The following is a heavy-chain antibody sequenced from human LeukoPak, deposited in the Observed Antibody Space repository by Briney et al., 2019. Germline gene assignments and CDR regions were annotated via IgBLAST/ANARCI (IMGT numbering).Heavy chain of an antibody. Sequence: GGSLRLSCAASGFTFSSYGMHWVRQAPGKGLEWVAVIWYDGSNKYYADSVKGRFTISRDNSKNTLYLQMNSLRAEDTAVYYCARDLAYCGGDCSKNLDYWGQGTLVTVSS. J-gene: IGHJ4*02. CDR3: ARDLAYCGGDCSKNLDY. CDR2: IWYDGSNK. V-gene: IGHV3-33*01. CDR1: GFTFSSYG. D-gene: IGHD2-21*02.